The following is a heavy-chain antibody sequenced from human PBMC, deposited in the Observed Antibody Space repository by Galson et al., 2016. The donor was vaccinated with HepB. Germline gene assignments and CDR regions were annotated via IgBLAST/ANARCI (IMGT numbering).Heavy chain of an antibody. CDR2: LFSSGAL. Sequence: SLRLSCAASGFTVSGTYTSWARQAPGKGLQWVSSLFSSGALFYTESLRGRFTVSRDTSTNPRYLQMNSLRADDSAVYYCEAYSDPFDVWGQGTVVTV. V-gene: IGHV3-53*01. CDR1: GFTVSGTY. D-gene: IGHD3-16*01. CDR3: EAYSDPFDV. J-gene: IGHJ3*01.